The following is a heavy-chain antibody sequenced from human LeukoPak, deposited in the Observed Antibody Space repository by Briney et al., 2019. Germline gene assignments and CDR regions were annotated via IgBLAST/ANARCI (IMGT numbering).Heavy chain of an antibody. CDR1: TFTFSSYW. V-gene: IGHV3-74*01. Sequence: GGSLRLSCAASTFTFSSYWIHWVRQAPGKGLVWVSRINSDGSSTSYADSVKGRFTISRDNAKNTLYLQMNSLRAEDTAVYYCARDPSWIRGLMDYWGQGTLVTVSS. CDR2: INSDGSST. D-gene: IGHD5-18*01. CDR3: ARDPSWIRGLMDY. J-gene: IGHJ4*02.